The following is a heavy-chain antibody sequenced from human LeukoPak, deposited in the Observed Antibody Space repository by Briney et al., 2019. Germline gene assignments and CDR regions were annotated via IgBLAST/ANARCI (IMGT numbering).Heavy chain of an antibody. Sequence: SETLSLTCTVTGVSISGSNYYWGWIRQPPGKGLEWIGGISYDGSPYYNPSLKSRVTISVDTSKNQFSLRLNSVTASDTAIYYCARPRYNGSYYGYYFDSWGQGTLVTVSS. V-gene: IGHV4-39*01. D-gene: IGHD1-26*01. CDR3: ARPRYNGSYYGYYFDS. CDR2: ISYDGSP. J-gene: IGHJ4*02. CDR1: GVSISGSNYY.